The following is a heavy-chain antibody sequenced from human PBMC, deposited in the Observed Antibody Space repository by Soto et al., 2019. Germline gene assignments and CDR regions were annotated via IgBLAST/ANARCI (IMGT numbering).Heavy chain of an antibody. Sequence: QVQLVQSGAEVKKPGSSVKVSCKASGSTFSSYAISWVRQAPGQGLEWMGGIIPIFGTANYAQKFQGRVTITADESTSTVYMELSSLRAEDTAVYYCACPRSSYYYYGMDVWGQGATVTVSS. D-gene: IGHD6-6*01. CDR1: GSTFSSYA. CDR2: IIPIFGTA. CDR3: ACPRSSYYYYGMDV. V-gene: IGHV1-69*12. J-gene: IGHJ6*02.